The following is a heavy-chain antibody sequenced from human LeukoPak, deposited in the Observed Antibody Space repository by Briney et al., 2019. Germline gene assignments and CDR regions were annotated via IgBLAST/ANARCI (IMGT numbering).Heavy chain of an antibody. D-gene: IGHD6-13*01. J-gene: IGHJ4*02. Sequence: ASVKVSCTASGYTFTVYYMHWVRQAPEQGGEGMGWINPKSGGTNYAQKFQGRVTMTRDTSISTAYMELSRLRSDDTAVYYCARGGGSSSWEYLFDYWGQGTLVTVSS. CDR1: GYTFTVYY. CDR2: INPKSGGT. CDR3: ARGGGSSSWEYLFDY. V-gene: IGHV1-2*02.